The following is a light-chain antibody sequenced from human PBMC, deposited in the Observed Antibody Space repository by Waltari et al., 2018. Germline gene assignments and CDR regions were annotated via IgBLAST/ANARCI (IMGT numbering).Light chain of an antibody. CDR3: SSYAGSNIV. Sequence: QSALTQPPSASGSPGQSVTISCTGTSSDVGRFDYVSWYQQHPGQTPKLLSYNVRQRPAGFPDRFSGSKSCNTASLIVAGLQADDEADYYCSSYAGSNIVFGGGTKLTVL. CDR2: NVR. V-gene: IGLV2-8*01. J-gene: IGLJ2*01. CDR1: SSDVGRFDY.